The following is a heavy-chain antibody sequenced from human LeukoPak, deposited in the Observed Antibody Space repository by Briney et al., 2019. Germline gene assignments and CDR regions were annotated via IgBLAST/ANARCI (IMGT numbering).Heavy chain of an antibody. CDR2: IYTSGST. D-gene: IGHD3-3*01. Sequence: PSQTLSLTCIVSGGSISSGSYYWSWIRQPAGKGLEWIGRIYTSGSTNYNPSLKSRVTISVDTSKNQFSLKLSSVTAADTAVYYCARDQDDFGAYYYYGMDVWGQGTTVTVSS. V-gene: IGHV4-61*02. CDR3: ARDQDDFGAYYYYGMDV. CDR1: GGSISSGSYY. J-gene: IGHJ6*02.